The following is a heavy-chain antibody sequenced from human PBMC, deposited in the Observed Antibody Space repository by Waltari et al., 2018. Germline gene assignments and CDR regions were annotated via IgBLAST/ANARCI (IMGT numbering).Heavy chain of an antibody. D-gene: IGHD6-19*01. J-gene: IGHJ1*01. CDR2: MNTDGSST. CDR1: GFLFRVYW. Sequence: EEQLVESGGGLVQPGGSLRRSCAGPGFLFRVYWMHWGRQTPGKGLMWLARMNTDGSSTSYADSVKGRFTISRDNAKNTLYLQMDSLRADDTAVYYCAGSVSNGWLWGQGTLVSVSS. V-gene: IGHV3-74*01. CDR3: AGSVSNGWL.